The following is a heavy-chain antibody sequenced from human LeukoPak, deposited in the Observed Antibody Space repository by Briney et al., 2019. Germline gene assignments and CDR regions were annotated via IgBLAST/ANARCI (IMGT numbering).Heavy chain of an antibody. V-gene: IGHV3-23*01. J-gene: IGHJ4*02. CDR3: ARDRSGSYHPGTFDY. Sequence: GGSLRLSCAASGFTLSSYAMSWVRQAPGKGLECISGFSGSGGSTYYADSVKGRFTISRDNSKNTLYLQMNSLRAEDTAVYYCARDRSGSYHPGTFDYWGQGTLVTVSS. D-gene: IGHD1-26*01. CDR1: GFTLSSYA. CDR2: FSGSGGST.